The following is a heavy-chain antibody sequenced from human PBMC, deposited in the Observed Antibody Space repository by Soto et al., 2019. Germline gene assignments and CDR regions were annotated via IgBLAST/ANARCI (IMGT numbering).Heavy chain of an antibody. J-gene: IGHJ4*02. V-gene: IGHV3-30*18. CDR2: ISYDGSNK. Sequence: GGSLRLSCAASGFTFSSYGMHWVRQAPGKGLEWVAVISYDGSNKYYADSVKGRFTISRDNSKNTLYLQMNSLRAEDTAVYYCAKRSSATIVDYWGQGTLVTVPS. CDR1: GFTFSSYG. D-gene: IGHD6-25*01. CDR3: AKRSSATIVDY.